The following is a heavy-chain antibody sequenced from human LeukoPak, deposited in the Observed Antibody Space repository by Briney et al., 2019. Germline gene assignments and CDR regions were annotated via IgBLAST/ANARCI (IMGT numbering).Heavy chain of an antibody. Sequence: PGGSLRLSCAASGFTFSSYGMHWVRQAPGKGLEWVAATSYDGSNKHYADSVKGRFTISRDNSKNTLYLQMNSLRAEDTAIYYCAKHAYNYHSGGFDYWGQGTLVTVSS. V-gene: IGHV3-30*18. CDR3: AKHAYNYHSGGFDY. CDR1: GFTFSSYG. J-gene: IGHJ4*02. CDR2: TSYDGSNK. D-gene: IGHD3-22*01.